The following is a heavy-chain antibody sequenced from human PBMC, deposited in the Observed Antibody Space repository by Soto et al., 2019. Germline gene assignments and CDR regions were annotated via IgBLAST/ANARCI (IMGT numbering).Heavy chain of an antibody. V-gene: IGHV4-4*02. J-gene: IGHJ4*02. Sequence: SETLSLTCAVSGGSISSSNLWSWVRQPPGKGLEWIGEIYHSGSTNYNPSLKSRVTISVDKSKNQFSLKLSSVTAADTAVYYCARVSVAGTRFDYWGQGTLVTV. D-gene: IGHD6-19*01. CDR2: IYHSGST. CDR3: ARVSVAGTRFDY. CDR1: GGSISSSNL.